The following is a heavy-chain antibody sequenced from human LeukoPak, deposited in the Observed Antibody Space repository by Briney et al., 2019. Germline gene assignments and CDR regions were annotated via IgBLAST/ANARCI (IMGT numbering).Heavy chain of an antibody. V-gene: IGHV4-59*01. Sequence: SETLSLTCTVSGGSISSYYWSWIRQPPGKGLEWIGYIYYSGSTNYNPSLKSRVTISVDTSKNPFSLKLSSVTAADTAVYYCARGAGRYFDWYNWFDPWGQGTLVTVSS. J-gene: IGHJ5*02. D-gene: IGHD3-9*01. CDR1: GGSISSYY. CDR2: IYYSGST. CDR3: ARGAGRYFDWYNWFDP.